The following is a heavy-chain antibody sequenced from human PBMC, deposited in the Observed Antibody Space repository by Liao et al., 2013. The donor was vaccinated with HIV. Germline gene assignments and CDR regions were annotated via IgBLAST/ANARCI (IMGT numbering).Heavy chain of an antibody. D-gene: IGHD3-22*01. V-gene: IGHV4-4*07. CDR1: GGSISSYY. Sequence: QVQLQESGPGLVKPSETLSLTCTVSGGSISSYYWSWIRQPAGKGLEWIGRIYTSGSTNYNPSLKSRVTMSVDTSKNQFSLKLSSVTAADTAVYYCARGPSVVVITGYYYYMDVWGKGTTVTVSS. CDR2: IYTSGST. J-gene: IGHJ6*03. CDR3: ARGPSVVVITGYYYYMDV.